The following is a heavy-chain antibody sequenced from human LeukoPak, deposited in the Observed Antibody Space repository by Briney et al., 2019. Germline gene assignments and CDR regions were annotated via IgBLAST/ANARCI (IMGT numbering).Heavy chain of an antibody. Sequence: GGSLRLSCAASGFTFSSYAMSWVRQAPGKGPEWVSAISGSGGSTYYADSVKGRFTISRDNSKNTPYLQMNSLRAEDTAVYYCAKDPQYYYGSGSTHFDYWGQGTLVTVSS. V-gene: IGHV3-23*01. CDR2: ISGSGGST. CDR3: AKDPQYYYGSGSTHFDY. D-gene: IGHD3-10*01. J-gene: IGHJ4*02. CDR1: GFTFSSYA.